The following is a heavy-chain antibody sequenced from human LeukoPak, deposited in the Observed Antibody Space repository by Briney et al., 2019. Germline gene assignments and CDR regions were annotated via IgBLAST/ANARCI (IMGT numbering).Heavy chain of an antibody. J-gene: IGHJ5*02. CDR2: INPNSGGT. Sequence: GASVKVSCKASGYTFTSYAMNWVRQAPGQGLEWMGWINPNSGGTNYAQKFQGRVTMTRDTSISTAYMELSRLRSDDTAVYYCARRGYCSSTSCFSRVWFDPWGQGTLVTVSS. V-gene: IGHV1-2*02. D-gene: IGHD2-2*01. CDR1: GYTFTSYA. CDR3: ARRGYCSSTSCFSRVWFDP.